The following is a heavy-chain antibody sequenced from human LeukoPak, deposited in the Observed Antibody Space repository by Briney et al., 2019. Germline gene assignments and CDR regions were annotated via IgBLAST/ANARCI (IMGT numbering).Heavy chain of an antibody. CDR1: GFTFSSYS. Sequence: PGGSLRLSCAASGFTFSSYSMNWVRQAPGKGLEWVSYISSSSSTIYYADSEKGRFTISRDNAKNSLYLQMNSLRAEDTAVYYCARYYDSSGHTGAFDIWGQGTMVTVSS. J-gene: IGHJ3*02. D-gene: IGHD3-22*01. CDR3: ARYYDSSGHTGAFDI. CDR2: ISSSSSTI. V-gene: IGHV3-48*01.